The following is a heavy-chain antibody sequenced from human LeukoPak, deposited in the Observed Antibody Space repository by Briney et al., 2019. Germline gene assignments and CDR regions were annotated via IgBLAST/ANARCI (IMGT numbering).Heavy chain of an antibody. Sequence: GGSLRLSCAASGFTFSNYALNWVSQAPGKGLEWVSAISGNGGSTYYADSVKGRFTISRDNSKNTLYLEMNSLRAEDTAVYYCAKDNGSYYDYWGQGILVTVSS. V-gene: IGHV3-23*01. J-gene: IGHJ4*02. CDR2: ISGNGGST. D-gene: IGHD3-10*01. CDR1: GFTFSNYA. CDR3: AKDNGSYYDY.